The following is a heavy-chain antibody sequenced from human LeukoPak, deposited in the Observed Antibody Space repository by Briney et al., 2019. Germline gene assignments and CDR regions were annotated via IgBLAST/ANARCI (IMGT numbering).Heavy chain of an antibody. CDR1: GFTVSSHY. Sequence: PGGSLRLSCAASGFTVSSHYMGWVRQAPGKGLEWVSVIYTDGSTCYADSVKGRFTISRDNSKNTLDLQMNSLRVEDTAVYYCTRGCGAYVTAADYWGQGTLVTVSS. D-gene: IGHD2-21*01. J-gene: IGHJ4*02. CDR3: TRGCGAYVTAADY. CDR2: IYTDGST. V-gene: IGHV3-66*01.